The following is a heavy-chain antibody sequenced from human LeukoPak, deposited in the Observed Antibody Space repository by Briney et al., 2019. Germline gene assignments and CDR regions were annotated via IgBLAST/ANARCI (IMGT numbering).Heavy chain of an antibody. Sequence: PGGSLRLSCAASGFTFSSYTMNWVRQAPGKGLEWVSSISSSSSYIYYADSVKGRFTISRDNAKDSLYLQMNSLRAEDTAVYYCARDQSGYSTTWSGGMDVWGQGTTVTVSS. V-gene: IGHV3-21*01. D-gene: IGHD5-18*01. J-gene: IGHJ6*02. CDR3: ARDQSGYSTTWSGGMDV. CDR2: ISSSSSYI. CDR1: GFTFSSYT.